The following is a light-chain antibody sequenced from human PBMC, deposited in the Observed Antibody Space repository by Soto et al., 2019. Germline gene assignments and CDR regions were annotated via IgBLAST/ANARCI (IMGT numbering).Light chain of an antibody. V-gene: IGKV1-39*01. CDR2: AAS. CDR3: QQSYSTGVT. Sequence: DIKMTQSPSSLSASVGDRVTITCRASQSISSYLNWYQQKPGKAPKLLIYAASSLQSGVPSRFSGSGSGTDFTLTISSLQPEDFATYYCQQSYSTGVTFGPGTKVDI. CDR1: QSISSY. J-gene: IGKJ3*01.